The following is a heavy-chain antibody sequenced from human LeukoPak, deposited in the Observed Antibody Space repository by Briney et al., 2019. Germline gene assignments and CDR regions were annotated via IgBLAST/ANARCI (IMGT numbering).Heavy chain of an antibody. CDR3: ARDGYYQDLGKYYIPFDY. CDR1: GYTFTGYY. CDR2: INPNSGGT. D-gene: IGHD3-10*01. Sequence: ASVKVSCKASGYTFTGYYMHWVRQAPGQGLEWMGWINPNSGGTNYAQKFQGRVTMTRDTSISTAYMELSRLRSDDTAVYYCARDGYYQDLGKYYIPFDYWGQGTLVTVSS. V-gene: IGHV1-2*02. J-gene: IGHJ4*02.